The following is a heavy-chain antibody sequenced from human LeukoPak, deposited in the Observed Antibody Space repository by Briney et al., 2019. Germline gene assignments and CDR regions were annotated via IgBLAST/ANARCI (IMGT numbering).Heavy chain of an antibody. CDR3: ARVSGWYGMDV. CDR1: GFTFSSYE. CDR2: ISSSGSTI. V-gene: IGHV3-48*03. J-gene: IGHJ6*02. D-gene: IGHD6-19*01. Sequence: SLRLSCKASGFTFSSYEMNWVRQAPVKGLEWVSYISSSGSTIYYADSVKGRFTISRDNARNSLYLQMNSLRAEDTAVYYCARVSGWYGMDVWGQGTTVTVSS.